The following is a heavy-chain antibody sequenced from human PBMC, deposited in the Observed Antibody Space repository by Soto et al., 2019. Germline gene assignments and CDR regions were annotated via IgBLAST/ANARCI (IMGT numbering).Heavy chain of an antibody. CDR2: IYYGGST. CDR3: ARGGEFGELFWTMWYGMDV. J-gene: IGHJ6*02. Sequence: LSLTCTVSGGSISSYYWSWIRQPPGKGLEWIGYIYYGGSTNYNPSLKSRVTISVDTSKNQFSLKLSSVTAADTAVYYCARGGEFGELFWTMWYGMDVWGQGTTVTVSS. D-gene: IGHD3-10*01. CDR1: GGSISSYY. V-gene: IGHV4-59*01.